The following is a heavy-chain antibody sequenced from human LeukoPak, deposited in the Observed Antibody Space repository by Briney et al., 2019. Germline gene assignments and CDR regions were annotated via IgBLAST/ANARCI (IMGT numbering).Heavy chain of an antibody. D-gene: IGHD1-26*01. V-gene: IGHV1-69*05. J-gene: IGHJ4*02. CDR2: IIPIFGTA. CDR3: ARGPWELLYYFDY. CDR1: GGTFSSYA. Sequence: SVKVSCKASGGTFSSYAISWVRQASGQGLEWMGRIIPIFGTANYAQKFQGRVTITTDESTSTAYMELSSLRSEDTAVYYCARGPWELLYYFDYWGQGTLVTVSS.